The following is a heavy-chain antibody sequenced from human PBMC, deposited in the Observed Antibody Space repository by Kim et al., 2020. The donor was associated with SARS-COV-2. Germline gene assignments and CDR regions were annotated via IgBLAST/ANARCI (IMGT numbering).Heavy chain of an antibody. CDR3: AKDMGYCSGGSCYPDY. J-gene: IGHJ4*02. Sequence: SAKGRFTISRDNSKNSLYLQMNSLRTEDTALYYCAKDMGYCSGGSCYPDYWGQGTLVTVSS. V-gene: IGHV3-43*01. D-gene: IGHD2-15*01.